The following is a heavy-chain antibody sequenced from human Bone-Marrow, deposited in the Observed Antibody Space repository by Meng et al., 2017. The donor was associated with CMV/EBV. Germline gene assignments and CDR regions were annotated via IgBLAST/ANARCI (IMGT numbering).Heavy chain of an antibody. D-gene: IGHD2-15*01. CDR3: ARDATPGGYCSGGSCYSHDAFDI. Sequence: SVKVSCKASGGTFSSYAISWVRQAPGQGLEWMGGIIPILGIANYAQKFQGRVTITADKSTSTAYMELSSLRSEDTAVYYCARDATPGGYCSGGSCYSHDAFDIWGQGTTVTVSS. CDR1: GGTFSSYA. J-gene: IGHJ3*02. CDR2: IIPILGIA. V-gene: IGHV1-69*10.